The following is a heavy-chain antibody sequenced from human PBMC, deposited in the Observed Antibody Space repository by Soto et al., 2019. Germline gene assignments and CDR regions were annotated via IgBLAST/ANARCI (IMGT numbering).Heavy chain of an antibody. CDR3: SRENWFQDY. Sequence: GGSLRLSCAASGFTFNVHYMTWVRQAPGKGLEWVASIKSDGSEQYYVDSVKGRFTISRDNAKNSLYLQMNSLRAGDTALYYCSRENWFQDYWGQGTLVTVSS. CDR1: GFTFNVHY. D-gene: IGHD3-10*01. V-gene: IGHV3-7*03. J-gene: IGHJ4*02. CDR2: IKSDGSEQ.